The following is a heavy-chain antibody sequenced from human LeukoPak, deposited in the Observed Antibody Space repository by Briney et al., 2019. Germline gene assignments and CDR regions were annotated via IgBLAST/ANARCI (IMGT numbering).Heavy chain of an antibody. Sequence: ASVKVSCNASGYTFTGYYMHWVRQAPGQGLEWMGRINPNSGGTNYAQKFQGRVTMTRDTSISTAYMELSRLRSDDTAVYYCARLITSSWYGVFDYWGQGTLVTVSS. D-gene: IGHD6-13*01. CDR2: INPNSGGT. CDR1: GYTFTGYY. J-gene: IGHJ4*02. V-gene: IGHV1-2*06. CDR3: ARLITSSWYGVFDY.